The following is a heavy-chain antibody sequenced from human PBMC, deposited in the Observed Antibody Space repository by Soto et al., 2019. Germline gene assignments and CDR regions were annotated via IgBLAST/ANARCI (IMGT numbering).Heavy chain of an antibody. CDR2: IYYSGST. V-gene: IGHV4-31*03. J-gene: IGHJ5*02. Sequence: QVQLQESGPGLVKPSQTLSLTCTVSGGSISSGGYYWSWIRQHPGKGLEWIGYIYYSGSTYYNPSLKSRVTISVDTSKNHFSLKLSSVTAADTAVYYCARVESPSDYDFWSGYLGRGWFDPWGQGTLVTVSS. D-gene: IGHD3-3*01. CDR3: ARVESPSDYDFWSGYLGRGWFDP. CDR1: GGSISSGGYY.